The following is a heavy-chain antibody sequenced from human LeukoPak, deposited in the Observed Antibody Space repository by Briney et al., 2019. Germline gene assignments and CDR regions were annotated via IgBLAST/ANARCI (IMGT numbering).Heavy chain of an antibody. CDR1: GYTFTDYG. Sequence: ASVKVSCTTSGYTFTDYGICWVRPAPGQGLEWMGWGSSLNGYRLYGQRFQGRLTMTADPSTTTVYMDLSSLTSDDTAVYYCARNAVGAQCFDIWGQGTMVAVSS. CDR2: GSSLNGYR. J-gene: IGHJ3*02. V-gene: IGHV1-18*01. CDR3: ARNAVGAQCFDI. D-gene: IGHD6-6*01.